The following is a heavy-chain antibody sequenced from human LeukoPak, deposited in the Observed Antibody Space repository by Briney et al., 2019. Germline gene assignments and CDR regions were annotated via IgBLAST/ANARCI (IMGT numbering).Heavy chain of an antibody. D-gene: IGHD3-22*01. J-gene: IGHJ4*02. CDR1: GYTFTSYY. V-gene: IGHV1-46*01. CDR3: ARGTYYYDSSGYYRDY. CDR2: INPSGGST. Sequence: ASVKVSCKASGYTFTSYYMHWVRQAPGQGLEWTGIINPSGGSTSYAQKFQGRVTMTRDTSTSTVYMELSSLRSEDTAVYYCARGTYYYDSSGYYRDYWGQGTLVTVSS.